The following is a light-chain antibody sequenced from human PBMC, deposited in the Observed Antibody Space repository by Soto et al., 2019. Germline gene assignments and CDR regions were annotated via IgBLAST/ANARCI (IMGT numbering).Light chain of an antibody. CDR3: QQYNSFPWT. CDR1: QSISSW. CDR2: KAS. Sequence: DIPMTQSPSTLSASVGDRVTITCRASQSISSWLAWYQQKPGKAPNLLIYKASSLESGVPSRFSGSGSGTEFTLTISSLQPDDFATYYCQQYNSFPWTFGQGTKVEIK. J-gene: IGKJ1*01. V-gene: IGKV1-5*03.